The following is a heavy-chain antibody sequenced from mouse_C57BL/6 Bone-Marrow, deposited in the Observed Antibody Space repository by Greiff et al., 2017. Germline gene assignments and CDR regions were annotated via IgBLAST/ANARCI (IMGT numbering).Heavy chain of an antibody. CDR3: ARERDYYGSSYGDY. Sequence: QVQLQQPGAELVKPGASVKLSCKASGYTFTSYWMHWVKQRPGQGLEWIGMIHPNSGSTNYNEKFKSKATLTVDKSSSTAYMQLSSLTSEDSAVYCCARERDYYGSSYGDYWGQGTTLTVSS. V-gene: IGHV1-64*01. J-gene: IGHJ2*01. CDR1: GYTFTSYW. CDR2: IHPNSGST. D-gene: IGHD1-1*01.